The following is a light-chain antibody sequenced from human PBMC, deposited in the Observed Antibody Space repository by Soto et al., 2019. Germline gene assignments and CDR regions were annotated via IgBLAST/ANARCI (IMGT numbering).Light chain of an antibody. V-gene: IGKV3-11*01. CDR3: QHRSNWLGT. CDR1: QIVGSF. CDR2: DAS. Sequence: EIVLTQSPATLSLSPGERATLSCRASQIVGSFLAWYQQKSGQSPRLLIYDASNRATGIPARFSGSGSGTDFTLTISSLEPEDFAVYYCQHRSNWLGTFGPGTKVDIK. J-gene: IGKJ3*01.